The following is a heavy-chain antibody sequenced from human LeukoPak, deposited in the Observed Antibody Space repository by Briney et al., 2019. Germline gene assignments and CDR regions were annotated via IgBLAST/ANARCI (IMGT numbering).Heavy chain of an antibody. J-gene: IGHJ4*02. D-gene: IGHD5-18*01. Sequence: ASVKVSCKASGYTFTGYYMHWVRQAPGQGLEWMGWINPNSGGTNYAQKFQGRVTMTRDTSISTAYMELSRLRSDDTAVYYCARDQAAYSYGTGYDYWGQGTLVTVSS. V-gene: IGHV1-2*02. CDR3: ARDQAAYSYGTGYDY. CDR1: GYTFTGYY. CDR2: INPNSGGT.